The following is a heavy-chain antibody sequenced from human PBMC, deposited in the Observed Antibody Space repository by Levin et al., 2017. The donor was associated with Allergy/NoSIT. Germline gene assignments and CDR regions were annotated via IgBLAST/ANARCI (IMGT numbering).Heavy chain of an antibody. CDR2: IYYSGST. Sequence: SETLSLTCTVSGGSISSGGYYWSWIRQHPGKGLEWIGYIYYSGSTYYNPSLKSRVTISVDTSKNQFSLKLSSVTAADTAVYYCARSCSSTSWPLHWGQGTLVTVSS. CDR1: GGSISSGGYY. V-gene: IGHV4-31*03. CDR3: ARSCSSTSWPLH. J-gene: IGHJ4*02. D-gene: IGHD2-2*01.